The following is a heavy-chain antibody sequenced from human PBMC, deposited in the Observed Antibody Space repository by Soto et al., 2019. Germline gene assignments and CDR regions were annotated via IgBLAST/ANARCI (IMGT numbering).Heavy chain of an antibody. CDR2: ISYDGNIK. CDR3: ATYDIVVVPAAYILELDS. Sequence: VPLVEYGGGVVQPGRSLRLSCAASGFSFSTYGMHWVRQAPGKRLEWVAVISYDGNIKYYADSVKGRFTISRDNSKNTLHLQMNSLRVEDTALYFCATYDIVVVPAAYILELDSWSQGTLVTVSS. CDR1: GFSFSTYG. V-gene: IGHV3-30*03. J-gene: IGHJ4*02. D-gene: IGHD2-2*01.